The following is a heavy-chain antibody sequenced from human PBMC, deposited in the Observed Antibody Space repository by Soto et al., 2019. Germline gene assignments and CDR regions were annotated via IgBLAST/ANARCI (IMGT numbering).Heavy chain of an antibody. CDR1: GYTFTSYA. Sequence: ASVKVSCKASGYTFTSYAMHWVRQAPGQRPEWMGWINAGNGNTKYSQKFQGRVTITRDTSASTAYMELSSLRSEDTAVYYCARGISSYYDFWSGSQPLDYWGQGTLVTVSS. D-gene: IGHD3-3*01. CDR2: INAGNGNT. V-gene: IGHV1-3*01. J-gene: IGHJ4*02. CDR3: ARGISSYYDFWSGSQPLDY.